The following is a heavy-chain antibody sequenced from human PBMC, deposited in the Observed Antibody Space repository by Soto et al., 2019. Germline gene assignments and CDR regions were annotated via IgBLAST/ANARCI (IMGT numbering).Heavy chain of an antibody. CDR1: GGSFSGYY. Sequence: QVQLQQWGAGLLKPSETLSLTCAVYGGSFSGYYWTWIRQPPGTGLEWIGEINHSGSTNYNPSLKSLVTTSVDTSKNPFSLKLTSVTAADTAVYYCARDKITGLFDYWCQGTLVTVSS. CDR2: INHSGST. D-gene: IGHD2-8*02. J-gene: IGHJ4*02. CDR3: ARDKITGLFDY. V-gene: IGHV4-34*01.